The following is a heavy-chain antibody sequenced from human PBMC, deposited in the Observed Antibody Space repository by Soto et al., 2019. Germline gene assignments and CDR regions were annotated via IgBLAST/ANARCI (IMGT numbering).Heavy chain of an antibody. CDR3: ARGRHILTGYYRDLNYGMDV. CDR2: INHSGST. Sequence: PSETLSLTCAVYGGSFSGYYWSWIRQPTGKGLEWIGEINHSGSTNYNPSLKSRVTISVDTSKNQFSLKLSSVTAADTAVYYCARGRHILTGYYRDLNYGMDVWGQGTTVTVSS. V-gene: IGHV4-34*01. D-gene: IGHD3-9*01. CDR1: GGSFSGYY. J-gene: IGHJ6*02.